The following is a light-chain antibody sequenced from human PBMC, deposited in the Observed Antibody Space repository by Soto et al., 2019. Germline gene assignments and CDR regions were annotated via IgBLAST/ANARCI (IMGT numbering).Light chain of an antibody. V-gene: IGKV3-15*01. CDR1: QSVSSN. CDR3: QQYNNWPPMA. Sequence: IVTTQSPATLSVSPGERATLSCRASQSVSSNLAWYQQKPGQAPRLLIYGASTRATGIPARFSGSGSGTEFTLTIRSLQSEDFAVYYCQQYNNWPPMAFGQGTKVEIK. CDR2: GAS. J-gene: IGKJ1*01.